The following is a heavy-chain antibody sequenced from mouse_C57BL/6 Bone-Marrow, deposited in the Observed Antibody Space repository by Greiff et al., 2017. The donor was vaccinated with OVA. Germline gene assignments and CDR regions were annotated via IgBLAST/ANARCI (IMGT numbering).Heavy chain of an antibody. D-gene: IGHD1-1*01. V-gene: IGHV1-50*01. CDR3: ARELLLRYLGYFDV. CDR1: GFTFTSYW. J-gene: IGHJ1*03. CDR2: IDTSDSYI. Sequence: VQLQQPGAELVKPGASVKLSCKASGFTFTSYWMPWVKQRPGQGLEWIGEIDTSDSYINYTQKFKGKATLTVDTSSSTAYSQLSILTSEDSAVYYVARELLLRYLGYFDVWGTGTTVTVSS.